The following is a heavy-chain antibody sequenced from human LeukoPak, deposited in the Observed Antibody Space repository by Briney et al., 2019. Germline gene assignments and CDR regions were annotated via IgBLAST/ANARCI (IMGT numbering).Heavy chain of an antibody. CDR1: GFTFSDYY. D-gene: IGHD3-22*01. V-gene: IGHV3-11*01. J-gene: IGHJ4*02. CDR3: AKSSGYYHLGFDF. Sequence: GGSLRLSCAASGFTFSDYYMTWIRQAPGKGLEWVSYISSSGSTIYYADSVKGRFTISRDNGKNSLYLQMNSLRAEDTAVYYCAKSSGYYHLGFDFWGKGILVTVSS. CDR2: ISSSGSTI.